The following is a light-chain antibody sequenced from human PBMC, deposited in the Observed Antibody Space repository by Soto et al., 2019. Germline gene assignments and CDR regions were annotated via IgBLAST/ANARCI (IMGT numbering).Light chain of an antibody. CDR3: QQSYSTPHT. CDR2: ATS. CDR1: QSFSTS. Sequence: VPIPGPPIQSFSTSFTWYHPKPGKAPTLLIFATSSLQIGVPSRFSGSGSGTDFSLTISSLQPEDSATYFCQQSYSTPHTFGQGTEVDIK. V-gene: IGKV1D-12*01. J-gene: IGKJ1*01.